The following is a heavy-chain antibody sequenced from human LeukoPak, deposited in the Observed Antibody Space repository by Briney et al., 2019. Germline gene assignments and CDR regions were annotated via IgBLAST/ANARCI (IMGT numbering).Heavy chain of an antibody. CDR2: ISGSGDNT. CDR3: AKGIVGATLFYYYGMDV. J-gene: IGHJ6*02. CDR1: GFTFSSYV. Sequence: GGSLRLSCAASGFTFSSYVMSWVRQAPGKGLEYVSAISGSGDNTYYADSVKGRFTISRDNSKNTLYLQMNSLRAEDTAVYYCAKGIVGATLFYYYGMDVWGQGTTVTVSS. V-gene: IGHV3-23*01. D-gene: IGHD1-26*01.